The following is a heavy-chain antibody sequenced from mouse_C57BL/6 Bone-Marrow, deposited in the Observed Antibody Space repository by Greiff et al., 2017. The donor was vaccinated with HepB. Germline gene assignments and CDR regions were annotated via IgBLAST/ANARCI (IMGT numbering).Heavy chain of an antibody. CDR1: GFNIKDDY. D-gene: IGHD2-14*01. Sequence: EVKLVESGAELVRPGASVKLSCTASGFNIKDDYMHWVKQRPEQGLEWIGWIDPENGDTEYASKFQGKATITADTSSNTAYLQLSSLTSEDTAVYYCTTRYAFAYWGQGTLVTVSA. J-gene: IGHJ3*01. CDR2: IDPENGDT. V-gene: IGHV14-4*01. CDR3: TTRYAFAY.